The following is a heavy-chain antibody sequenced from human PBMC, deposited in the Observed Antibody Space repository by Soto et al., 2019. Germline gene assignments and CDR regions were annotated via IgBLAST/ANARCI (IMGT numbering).Heavy chain of an antibody. D-gene: IGHD3-16*01. CDR3: TEDILPGGADV. V-gene: IGHV3-9*02. CDR1: AFSSHHHA. CDR2: IHWNNGAA. Sequence: GGSLRLSCVASAFSSHHHAIHWVRQGPGKGLEWVSGIHWNNGAAGYADSVKGRFTIFKDNVKNSVYLQMNSLRTDDTAFYYCTEDILPGGADVWGQGTTVTVSS. J-gene: IGHJ6*02.